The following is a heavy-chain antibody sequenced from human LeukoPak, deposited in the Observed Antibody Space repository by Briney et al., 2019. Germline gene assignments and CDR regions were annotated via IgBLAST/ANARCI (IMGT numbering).Heavy chain of an antibody. Sequence: PSETLSLTCTVSGGSISSYYWSWIRQPPGKGLEWIGYIYSSGSTNSNPSLKSRVTISVDSSKNQFSLKLTSVTAADTAVYYCARRFDTSGWVDYWGQGTLVTVSS. J-gene: IGHJ4*02. CDR3: ARRFDTSGWVDY. D-gene: IGHD6-19*01. CDR2: IYSSGST. CDR1: GGSISSYY. V-gene: IGHV4-59*08.